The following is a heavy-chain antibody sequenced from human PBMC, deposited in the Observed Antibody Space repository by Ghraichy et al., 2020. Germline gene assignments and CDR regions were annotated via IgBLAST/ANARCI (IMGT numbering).Heavy chain of an antibody. CDR3: ARVDYDILTGYYKAEWFDP. J-gene: IGHJ5*02. CDR2: INHSGST. Sequence: SETLSLTCAVYGGSFSGYYWSWIRQPPGKGLEWIGEINHSGSTNYNPSLKSRVTISVDTSKNQFSLKLSSVTAADTAVYYCARVDYDILTGYYKAEWFDPWGQGTLVTVSS. CDR1: GGSFSGYY. V-gene: IGHV4-34*01. D-gene: IGHD3-9*01.